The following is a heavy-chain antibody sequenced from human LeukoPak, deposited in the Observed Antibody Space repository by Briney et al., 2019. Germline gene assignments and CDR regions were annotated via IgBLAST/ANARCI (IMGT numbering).Heavy chain of an antibody. D-gene: IGHD6-19*01. J-gene: IGHJ4*02. CDR3: AKDHLPGIVVADRDY. CDR2: ISGSGGTT. V-gene: IGHV3-23*01. Sequence: GGSLRLSCAGSGFTFSSYGMHWVRQAPGKGLEWVSAISGSGGTTYYADSVKGRFTISRDNSKNTLYLQITSLRAEDTGVYYCAKDHLPGIVVADRDYWGQGTLVTVSS. CDR1: GFTFSSYG.